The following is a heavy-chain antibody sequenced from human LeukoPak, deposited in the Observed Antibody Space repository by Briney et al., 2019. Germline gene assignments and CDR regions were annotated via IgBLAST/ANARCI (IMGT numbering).Heavy chain of an antibody. D-gene: IGHD2-2*01. J-gene: IGHJ4*02. CDR3: ARDSALRTRGVPADY. CDR1: GYPFSDYY. Sequence: ASVRVSCKTSGYPFSDYYIQWLRQAPGQGLEWMGWISAYNGNTNYAQKLQGRVTMTTDTSTSTAYMELRSLRSDDTAVYYCARDSALRTRGVPADYWGQGTLVTVSS. V-gene: IGHV1-18*04. CDR2: ISAYNGNT.